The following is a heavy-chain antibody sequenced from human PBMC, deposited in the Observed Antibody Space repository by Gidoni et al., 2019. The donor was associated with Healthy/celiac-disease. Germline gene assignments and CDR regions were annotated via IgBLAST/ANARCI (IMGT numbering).Heavy chain of an antibody. D-gene: IGHD5-12*01. V-gene: IGHV3-66*01. CDR2: FYIGGST. CDR1: GFPVSSNY. Sequence: EVQLVESGGGLVQPGGSLSISGSASGFPVSSNYMSRVSQAAGKGLEWVSVFYIGGSTYYADSVKGRFTISRYNSKNTLYLQMNSLRAVDTAVYYCASANSGYGSVSENWGQGTLVTVSS. J-gene: IGHJ4*02. CDR3: ASANSGYGSVSEN.